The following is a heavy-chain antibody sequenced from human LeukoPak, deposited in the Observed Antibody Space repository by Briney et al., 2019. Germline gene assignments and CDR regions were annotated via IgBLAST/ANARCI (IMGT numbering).Heavy chain of an antibody. J-gene: IGHJ4*02. V-gene: IGHV3-74*01. D-gene: IGHD6-19*01. CDR1: GFTFSSYV. CDR3: ARERTSGWDAFDF. Sequence: GGSLRLSCAASGFTFSSYVMSWVRQAPGKGLVWVSRINSVGSSTSYADSVKGRFTISRDNAKNTLYLQMNSLRAEDTAVYYCARERTSGWDAFDFWGQGTLVTVSS. CDR2: INSVGSST.